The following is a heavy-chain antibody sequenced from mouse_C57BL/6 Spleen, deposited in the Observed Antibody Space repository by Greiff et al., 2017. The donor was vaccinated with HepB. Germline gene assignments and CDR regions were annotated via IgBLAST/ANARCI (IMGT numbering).Heavy chain of an antibody. CDR2: ISSGSSTI. CDR3: ARGGNYYGSRNYFDY. J-gene: IGHJ2*01. Sequence: EVQRVESGGGLVKPGGSLKLSCAASGFTFSDYGMHWVRQAPEKGLEWVAYISSGSSTIYYADTVKGRFTISRDNAKNTLFLQMTSLRSEDTAMYYCARGGNYYGSRNYFDYWGQGTTLTVSS. V-gene: IGHV5-17*01. D-gene: IGHD1-1*01. CDR1: GFTFSDYG.